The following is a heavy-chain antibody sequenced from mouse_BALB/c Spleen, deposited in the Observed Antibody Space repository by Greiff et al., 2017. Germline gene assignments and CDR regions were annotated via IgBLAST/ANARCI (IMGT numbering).Heavy chain of an antibody. V-gene: IGHV3-2*02. Sequence: DVQLQESGPGLVKPSQSLSLTCTVTGYSITSDYAWNWIRQFPGNKLEWMGYISYSGSTSYNPSLKSRISITRDTSKNQFFLQLNSVTTEDTATYYCARSPTTARAYWGQGTLVTVSA. CDR3: ARSPTTARAY. D-gene: IGHD1-2*01. J-gene: IGHJ3*01. CDR2: ISYSGST. CDR1: GYSITSDYA.